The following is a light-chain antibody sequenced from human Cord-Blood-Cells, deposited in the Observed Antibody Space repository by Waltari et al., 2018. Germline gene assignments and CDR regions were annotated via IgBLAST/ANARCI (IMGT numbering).Light chain of an antibody. J-gene: IGLJ2*01. CDR3: CSYAGSSTVV. Sequence: QSALTQPASVSGSPGQSITISSTGTSSAVGSYNLVSWYQQHPGKAPKLMIYEGSKRPSGVSNRFSGSKSGNTASLTISGLQAEDEADYYCCSYAGSSTVVFGGGTKLTVL. V-gene: IGLV2-23*01. CDR1: SSAVGSYNL. CDR2: EGS.